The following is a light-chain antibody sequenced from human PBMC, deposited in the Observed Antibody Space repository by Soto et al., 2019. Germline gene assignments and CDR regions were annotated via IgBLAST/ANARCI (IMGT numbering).Light chain of an antibody. Sequence: EIVLTQSPDTLSLSPGERATLSCRASQSLTNSYFAWYQQKPGQAPRRLIHGVSSRATGIPDRFSGSGSGTDFTLTISRLEPEDFVVYYCQYYGSSPRTFGQGTKVEIK. J-gene: IGKJ1*01. CDR1: QSLTNSY. V-gene: IGKV3-20*01. CDR2: GVS. CDR3: QYYGSSPRT.